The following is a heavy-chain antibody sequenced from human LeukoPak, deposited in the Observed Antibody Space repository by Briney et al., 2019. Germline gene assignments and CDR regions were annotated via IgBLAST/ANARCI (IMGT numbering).Heavy chain of an antibody. CDR1: GFTFSSYA. CDR2: ISYDGSNK. CDR3: ARGYSSSWAGEDAFDI. D-gene: IGHD6-13*01. J-gene: IGHJ3*02. Sequence: GGSLRPSCAASGFTFSSYAMHWVRQAPGKGLEWVAVISYDGSNKYYADSVKGRFTISRDNSKNTLYLQMNSLRAEDTAVYYCARGYSSSWAGEDAFDIWGQGTMVTVSS. V-gene: IGHV3-30*04.